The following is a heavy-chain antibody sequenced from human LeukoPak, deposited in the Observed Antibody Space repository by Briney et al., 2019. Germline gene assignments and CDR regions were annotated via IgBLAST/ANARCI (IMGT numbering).Heavy chain of an antibody. CDR3: ARDRTIAADGTAYFYGMHV. CDR1: GGSISSYY. J-gene: IGHJ6*02. CDR2: SDYNGIT. D-gene: IGHD6-13*01. Sequence: KPSETLSLTCTVSGGSISSYYWSWIRQAPGKGLEWTGYSDYNGITKYNPSLKSRGTTSVDTSKNQFSLKLRSVTAADTAVYYCARDRTIAADGTAYFYGMHVWGQGTTVTVSS. V-gene: IGHV4-59*01.